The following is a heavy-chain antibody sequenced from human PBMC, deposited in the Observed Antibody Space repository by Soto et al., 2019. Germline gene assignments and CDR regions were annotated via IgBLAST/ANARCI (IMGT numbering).Heavy chain of an antibody. J-gene: IGHJ4*02. CDR3: ARAPSWYTFDY. Sequence: GASVKVSCKASGYTFTTYAMHWVRQAPGQRLEWMGWINAGNGNTKYSQKFQGRVTITRDTSASTAYMELSSLRSEDTAVYYCARAPSWYTFDYWGQGTLVTVSS. V-gene: IGHV1-3*01. D-gene: IGHD6-13*01. CDR2: INAGNGNT. CDR1: GYTFTTYA.